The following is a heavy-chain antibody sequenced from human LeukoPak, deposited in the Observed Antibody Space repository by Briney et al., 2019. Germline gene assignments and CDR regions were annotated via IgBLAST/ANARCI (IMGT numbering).Heavy chain of an antibody. J-gene: IGHJ6*02. Sequence: SVKVSCKASGFTFTSSAMQWVRQARGQRLEWIGWIDVGSGNTNYAQKFQERVTITRDMSTSTAYMELSSLRSEDTAVFYCAAGPGYDSSGYTPSYYYYGMDVWGQGTTVTVSS. CDR1: GFTFTSSA. D-gene: IGHD3-22*01. CDR3: AAGPGYDSSGYTPSYYYYGMDV. V-gene: IGHV1-58*02. CDR2: IDVGSGNT.